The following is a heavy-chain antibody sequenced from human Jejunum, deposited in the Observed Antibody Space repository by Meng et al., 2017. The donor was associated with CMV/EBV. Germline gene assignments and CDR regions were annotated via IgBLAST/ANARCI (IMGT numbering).Heavy chain of an antibody. CDR3: ARGRLQSEYFDY. J-gene: IGHJ4*02. CDR1: GGSMSSGDYF. CDR2: IYASGST. Sequence: VRLQESGPGLVKPSQPRSLPCTVSGGSMSSGDYFWTWIRQPAGKGLEWIGRIYASGSTSYHPSLESRLTISVDTSKNQFSLKMSSVTAADTAVYYCARGRLQSEYFDYWGQGTLVTVSS. D-gene: IGHD5-24*01. V-gene: IGHV4-61*02.